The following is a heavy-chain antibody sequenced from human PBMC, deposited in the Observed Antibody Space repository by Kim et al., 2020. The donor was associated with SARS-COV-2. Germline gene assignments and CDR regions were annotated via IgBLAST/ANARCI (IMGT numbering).Heavy chain of an antibody. V-gene: IGHV3-21*01. D-gene: IGHD3-9*01. CDR1: GFDLRSYN. Sequence: GGSLRLSCRVSGFDLRSYNMGWVRQSSEKGLEVVSSISTTGNYMFHGDSVRGRFIISRDNTRNSVYLQMNSLRADDTAVYYCARISLGSTYLDHYMDVWGQG. CDR3: ARISLGSTYLDHYMDV. J-gene: IGHJ6*03. CDR2: ISTTGNYM.